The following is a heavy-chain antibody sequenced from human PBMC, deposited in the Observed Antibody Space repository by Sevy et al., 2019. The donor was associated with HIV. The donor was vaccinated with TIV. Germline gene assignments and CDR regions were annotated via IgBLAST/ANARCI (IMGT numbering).Heavy chain of an antibody. Sequence: SETLSLTCAVYGGSFSGYYWSWIRQPPGKGLEWIGEINHSGSSNYNPSLKSRVTISVDTSKNQFSLKLSSVTAADTAVYYCARGHPKNELPTFGGVIAPWGQGTLVTVSS. CDR3: ARGHPKNELPTFGGVIAP. D-gene: IGHD3-16*01. CDR1: GGSFSGYY. J-gene: IGHJ5*02. V-gene: IGHV4-34*01. CDR2: INHSGSS.